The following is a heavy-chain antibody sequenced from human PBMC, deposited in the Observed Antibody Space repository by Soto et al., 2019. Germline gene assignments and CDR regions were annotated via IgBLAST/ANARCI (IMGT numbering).Heavy chain of an antibody. CDR1: GGSISAYY. Sequence: QVQLQESGPGLVQPSETLCLTCTVSGGSISAYYWSWIRQPAGKRLEWIGRIYPSGNTEYNPSLRSRVAMSLDTSKNQFSLRLNSLTAADTAVYYCAREESDYWGQGTLVTVSS. CDR2: IYPSGNT. V-gene: IGHV4-4*07. CDR3: AREESDY. J-gene: IGHJ4*02.